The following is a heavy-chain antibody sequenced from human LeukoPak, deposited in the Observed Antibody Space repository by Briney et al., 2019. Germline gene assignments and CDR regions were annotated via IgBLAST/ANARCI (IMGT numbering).Heavy chain of an antibody. CDR2: ISLRGLT. J-gene: IGHJ4*02. D-gene: IGHD1-26*01. CDR1: GGSISGTNW. V-gene: IGHV4-4*02. CDR3: SRESGPFSPFGF. Sequence: PSETLSLTCGVSGGSISGTNWWSWVRQPPGQGLEWIGEISLRGLTNYNPSLRSRLTTPLAESKHQVSLNLTSVTAADTAVYYCSRESGPFSPFGFWGQGTLVSVHS.